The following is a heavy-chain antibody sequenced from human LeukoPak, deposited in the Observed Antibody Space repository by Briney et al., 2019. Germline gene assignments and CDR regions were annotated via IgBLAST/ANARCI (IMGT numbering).Heavy chain of an antibody. CDR3: ARDTSVPSSGWYVDGMDV. Sequence: GGSLRLSCAASGFTFSSYGMHWVRQAPGKGLEWVAVIWFDGNNKYYADSVKGRFTISRDNSKNTVYLEMNSLRSEDTAVYYCARDTSVPSSGWYVDGMDVWGQGTTVTVSS. D-gene: IGHD6-19*01. CDR1: GFTFSSYG. V-gene: IGHV3-33*01. CDR2: IWFDGNNK. J-gene: IGHJ6*02.